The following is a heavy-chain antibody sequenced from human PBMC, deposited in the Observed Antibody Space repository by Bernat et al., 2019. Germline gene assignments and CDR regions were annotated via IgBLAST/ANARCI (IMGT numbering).Heavy chain of an antibody. CDR3: ANLDTAVGGMDV. Sequence: QVQLVESGEGVVQPGRSLRLSCAASGFTFSTYGMHWVRQAPGKGLEWVAAILYDGSNKYYADSVKGRFTISRDNSKNTLYLQMNSLRVEDTAVYYCANLDTAVGGMDVWGQGTTVTVSS. D-gene: IGHD5-18*01. CDR2: ILYDGSNK. CDR1: GFTFSTYG. J-gene: IGHJ6*02. V-gene: IGHV3-30*18.